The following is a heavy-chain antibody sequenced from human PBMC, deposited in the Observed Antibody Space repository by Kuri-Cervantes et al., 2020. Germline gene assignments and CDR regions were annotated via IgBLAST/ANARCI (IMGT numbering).Heavy chain of an antibody. CDR2: INPSGGST. CDR1: GYTFTSYY. V-gene: IGHV1-46*01. D-gene: IGHD5-12*01. J-gene: IGHJ4*02. Sequence: ASVKVSCKASGYTFTSYYMHWVRQAPGQGLEWMGIINPSGGSTSYAQKFQSRVTMTRDTSTSTVYMELSSLRSEDTAVYYCARDGRYSGYHQPYYFDYWGQGTLVTVSS. CDR3: ARDGRYSGYHQPYYFDY.